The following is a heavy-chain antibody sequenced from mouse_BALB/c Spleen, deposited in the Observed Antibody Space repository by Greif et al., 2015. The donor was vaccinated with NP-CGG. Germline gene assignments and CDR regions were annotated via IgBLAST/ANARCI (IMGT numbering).Heavy chain of an antibody. D-gene: IGHD3-1*01. CDR1: GFNIKDTY. Sequence: EVKLQESGAEPVKPGASVKLSCTASGFNIKDTYMHWVKQRPEQGLEWIGRIDPANGNTKYDPKFQGKATITADTSSNTAYLQLSSLTSEDTAVYYCARARPYYAMDYWGQGTSVTVSS. J-gene: IGHJ4*01. V-gene: IGHV14-3*02. CDR2: IDPANGNT. CDR3: ARARPYYAMDY.